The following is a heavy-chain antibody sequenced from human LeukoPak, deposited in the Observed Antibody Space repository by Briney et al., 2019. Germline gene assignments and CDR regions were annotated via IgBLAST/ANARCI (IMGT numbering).Heavy chain of an antibody. CDR1: GFTFSDYS. CDR2: ISSSSSTV. Sequence: GGSLRLSCAASGFTFSDYSMNWVHKDPGKGLEWISYISSSSSTVYYADSVKGRFTISRDNAKNSLYLQMNSLRDEDTAVYYCARDVRWLRFVFDYWGQGIPVTVSS. CDR3: ARDVRWLRFVFDY. D-gene: IGHD5-12*01. V-gene: IGHV3-48*02. J-gene: IGHJ4*02.